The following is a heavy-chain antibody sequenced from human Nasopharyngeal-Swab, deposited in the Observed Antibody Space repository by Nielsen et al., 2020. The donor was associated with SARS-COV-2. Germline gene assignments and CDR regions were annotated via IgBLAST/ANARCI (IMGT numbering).Heavy chain of an antibody. CDR1: GFSLSSTHMC. V-gene: IGHV2-70*01. J-gene: IGHJ4*02. D-gene: IGHD6-19*01. Sequence: SAPTLVKPTQTLTLTCSFSGFSLSSTHMCVAWFRQPPGKALEWLALLDWDDDKSYATSLKTRLTVSQGTSKDRVVLTMTNMDPADTATYYCARWSAVTGADYWGQGTLVTVSS. CDR3: ARWSAVTGADY. CDR2: LDWDDDK.